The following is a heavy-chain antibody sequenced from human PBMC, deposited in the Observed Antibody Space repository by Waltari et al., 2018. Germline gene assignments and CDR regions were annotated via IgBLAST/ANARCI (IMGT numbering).Heavy chain of an antibody. CDR1: GFTFSSYW. Sequence: EVQLVESGGGLVQPGGSLRLSCAASGFTFSSYWLHWVRQAPGKGLVWVSRINSDGSSTSYADSVKGRFTISRDNAKNTLYLQMNSLRAEDTAVYYCAQYYYDSSGYYLPFQHWGQGTLVTVSS. V-gene: IGHV3-74*01. CDR2: INSDGSST. CDR3: AQYYYDSSGYYLPFQH. J-gene: IGHJ1*01. D-gene: IGHD3-22*01.